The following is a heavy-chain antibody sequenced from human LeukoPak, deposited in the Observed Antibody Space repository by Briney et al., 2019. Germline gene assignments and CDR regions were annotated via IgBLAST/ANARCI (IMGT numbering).Heavy chain of an antibody. J-gene: IGHJ4*02. V-gene: IGHV3-53*01. CDR1: GFTVSSNY. CDR3: TRGPRGYPYYFDY. D-gene: IGHD5-18*01. Sequence: PGGSLRLSCAASGFTVSSNYMSWVRQAPGKGLEWVSLIYSGGSTYYADSVKGRFTISRDNSKNTLYLQMNSLSAEDTAVYYCTRGPRGYPYYFDYWGQGTLVTVSS. CDR2: IYSGGST.